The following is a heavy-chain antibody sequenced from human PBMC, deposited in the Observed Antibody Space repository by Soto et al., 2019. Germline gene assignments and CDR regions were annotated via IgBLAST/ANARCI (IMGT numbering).Heavy chain of an antibody. V-gene: IGHV3-23*01. Sequence: PGGSLRLSCAASGFTFSSYAMSWVRQAPGKGLEWVSAISGSGGSTYYADSVKGRFTISRDNSKNTLYLQMNSLRAEDTAVYYCRGGLWFGEYAYYYYYYGMDVWGQGTTVTVSS. CDR2: ISGSGGST. D-gene: IGHD3-10*01. CDR1: GFTFSSYA. CDR3: RGGLWFGEYAYYYYYYGMDV. J-gene: IGHJ6*02.